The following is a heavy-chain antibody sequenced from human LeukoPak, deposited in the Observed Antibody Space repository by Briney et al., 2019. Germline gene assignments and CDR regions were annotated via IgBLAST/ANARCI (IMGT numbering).Heavy chain of an antibody. D-gene: IGHD3-9*01. J-gene: IGHJ3*02. CDR1: GGSIGGYC. CDR3: ARYFDWPWAFDI. CDR2: INYSGST. Sequence: SETLSLTGTVSGGSIGGYCWSWIRQPPGKGLEWIGYINYSGSTNYNPSLKSRVTISVDTSKSQFSLKLTSVTAADTSVFYCARYFDWPWAFDIWGLGTMVTVSS. V-gene: IGHV4-59*01.